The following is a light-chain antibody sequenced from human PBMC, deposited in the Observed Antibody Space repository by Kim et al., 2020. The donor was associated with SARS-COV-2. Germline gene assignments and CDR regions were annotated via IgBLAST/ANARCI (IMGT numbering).Light chain of an antibody. Sequence: ASVGNRVTITCRASQGISSRLAWYQQKPGKAPKLLIYAASSLQSGVPSRFSGSGSGTDFTLTISSLQPEDFATYYCQQANSFLALTFGGGTKLEI. V-gene: IGKV1-12*01. CDR3: QQANSFLALT. CDR1: QGISSR. CDR2: AAS. J-gene: IGKJ4*01.